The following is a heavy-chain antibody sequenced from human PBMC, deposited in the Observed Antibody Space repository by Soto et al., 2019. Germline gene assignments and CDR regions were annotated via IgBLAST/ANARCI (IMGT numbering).Heavy chain of an antibody. CDR2: ISYDGSNK. CDR3: ARDRGITGTRSYFDY. D-gene: IGHD1-7*01. V-gene: IGHV3-30-3*01. Sequence: PGGSLRLSCEASGFTFSSYAMHWVRQAPGKGLEWVAVISYDGSNKYYADSVKGRFTISGDNSKNTLYLQMNSLRAEDTAVYYCARDRGITGTRSYFDYWGQGTLVTVSS. CDR1: GFTFSSYA. J-gene: IGHJ4*02.